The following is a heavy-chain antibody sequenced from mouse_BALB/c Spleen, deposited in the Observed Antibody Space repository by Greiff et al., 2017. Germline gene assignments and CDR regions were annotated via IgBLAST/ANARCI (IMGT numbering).Heavy chain of an antibody. J-gene: IGHJ3*01. CDR2: IYPGDGDT. V-gene: IGHV1-80*01. CDR3: ARSSYDYPWFAY. Sequence: QGQLQQSGAELVRPGSSVKISCKASGYAFSSYWMNWVKQRPGQGLEWIGQIYPGDGDTNYNGKFKGKATLTADKSSSTAYMQLSSLTSEDSAVYFCARSSYDYPWFAYWGQGTLVTVSA. CDR1: GYAFSSYW. D-gene: IGHD2-4*01.